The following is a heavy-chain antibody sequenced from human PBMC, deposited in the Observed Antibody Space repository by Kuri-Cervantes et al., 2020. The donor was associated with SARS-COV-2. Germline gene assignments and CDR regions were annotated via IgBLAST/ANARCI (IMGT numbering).Heavy chain of an antibody. CDR1: GFTFGDYA. Sequence: GESLKISCTASGFTFGDYAMSWVRQAPGKGLEWVGFIRSKAYGGTTEYAASVKGRFTISADKSISTAYLQWSSLKASDTAMYYCERRTQLGGYFDYWGQGTLVTVSS. CDR2: IRSKAYGGTT. J-gene: IGHJ4*02. V-gene: IGHV3-49*04. CDR3: ERRTQLGGYFDY. D-gene: IGHD3-16*01.